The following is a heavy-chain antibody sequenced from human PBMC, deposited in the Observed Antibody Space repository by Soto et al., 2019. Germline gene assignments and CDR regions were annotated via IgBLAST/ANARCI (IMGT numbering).Heavy chain of an antibody. J-gene: IGHJ5*02. D-gene: IGHD5-18*01. CDR3: ARYRGLSSYAS. Sequence: SETLSLTCTVSGGSISSYYWSWIRQPPGKGLEWIGYIYYSGSTNYNPSLKSRVTISVDTSKNQFSLKLSSVTAADTAVYYCARYRGLSSYASWGQVTLVTVSS. V-gene: IGHV4-59*01. CDR2: IYYSGST. CDR1: GGSISSYY.